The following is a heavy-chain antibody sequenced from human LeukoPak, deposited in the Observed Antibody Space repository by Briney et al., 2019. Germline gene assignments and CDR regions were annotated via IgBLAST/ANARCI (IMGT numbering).Heavy chain of an antibody. J-gene: IGHJ6*03. CDR3: AGDYTQYYYYYYMDV. V-gene: IGHV3-74*01. D-gene: IGHD3-16*01. CDR1: GFTFSSYW. Sequence: PGGSLRLSCAASGFTFSSYWMHWVRQAPGKGLVWVSRINSDGSSTSYADSVKGRFTISRDNAKNTMYLQMNSLRAEDTAVYYCAGDYTQYYYYYYMDVSGKGNTVTVSS. CDR2: INSDGSST.